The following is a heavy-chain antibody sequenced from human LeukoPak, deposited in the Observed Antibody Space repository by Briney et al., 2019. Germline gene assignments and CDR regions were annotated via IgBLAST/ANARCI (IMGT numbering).Heavy chain of an antibody. D-gene: IGHD3-22*01. Sequence: SQTLSLTCAISGDSVSSNSAAWNWIRQSPSRGLEWLGRTYYRSKWYNDYAVSVKSRITINPDTSKNRFSLQLNSVTPEDTAVYYCARDFLYYYDSSGYYDGGLDYWGQGTLVTVSS. CDR3: ARDFLYYYDSSGYYDGGLDY. CDR2: TYYRSKWYN. V-gene: IGHV6-1*01. CDR1: GDSVSSNSAA. J-gene: IGHJ4*02.